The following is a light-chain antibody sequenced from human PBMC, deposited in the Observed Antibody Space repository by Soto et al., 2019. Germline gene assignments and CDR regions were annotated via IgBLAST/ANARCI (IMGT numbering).Light chain of an antibody. CDR1: QDITNY. CDR2: DAS. Sequence: DIQMTQSPSSLSASVGDRVTITCQASQDITNYLNWYQQKPGRAPTLLLYDASSLETGVPSRFSGSGSGTDFTLTISSLQPEDVATYYCQHYDHRPSTFGQGTRLEIK. J-gene: IGKJ5*01. V-gene: IGKV1-33*01. CDR3: QHYDHRPST.